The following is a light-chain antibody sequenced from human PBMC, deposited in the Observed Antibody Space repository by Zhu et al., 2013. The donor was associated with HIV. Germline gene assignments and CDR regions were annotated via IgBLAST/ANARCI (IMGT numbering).Light chain of an antibody. CDR1: QDIGKY. J-gene: IGKJ1*01. Sequence: DIQLTQSPSFLSASVGDRVTITCRASQDIGKYLAWYQQRPGKAPNLLVYAASTTQSGVPSRFGGRGSGTDFALTISGLQPDDFATYYCQQYNTYPWTFGRGTRV. CDR3: QQYNTYPWT. CDR2: AAS. V-gene: IGKV1-9*01.